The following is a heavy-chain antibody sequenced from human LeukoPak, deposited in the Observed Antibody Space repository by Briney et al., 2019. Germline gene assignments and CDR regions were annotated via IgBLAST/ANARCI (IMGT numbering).Heavy chain of an antibody. CDR2: IDTSGNT. D-gene: IGHD6-13*01. V-gene: IGHV3-23*01. J-gene: IGHJ4*02. Sequence: GGSLRLSCAVSGFTFSSYPMTWVRQAPGKGLDWGSTIDTSGNTDYADSVKARFTISRDNSRNTLYLQMNSLSAEDTAVYFCAKYSRPSSRVFDYWGQGTLATVSP. CDR1: GFTFSSYP. CDR3: AKYSRPSSRVFDY.